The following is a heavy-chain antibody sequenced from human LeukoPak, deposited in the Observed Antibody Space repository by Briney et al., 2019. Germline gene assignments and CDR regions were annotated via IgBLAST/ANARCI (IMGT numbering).Heavy chain of an antibody. V-gene: IGHV1-46*01. CDR3: ASRGGGSYYFDY. CDR2: INPSGGST. J-gene: IGHJ4*02. D-gene: IGHD2-15*01. Sequence: GASVKVSCKASGYTFTSYYMHWVRQAPGQGLEWMGIINPSGGSTSYAQKFQGRVTMTRDMSTSTVYMELSSLRSEDTAVYYCASRGGGSYYFDYWGQGTLVTVSS. CDR1: GYTFTSYY.